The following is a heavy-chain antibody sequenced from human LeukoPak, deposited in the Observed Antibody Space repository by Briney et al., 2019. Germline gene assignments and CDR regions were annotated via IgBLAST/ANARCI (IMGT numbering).Heavy chain of an antibody. CDR2: IYYSGST. Sequence: PSETLSLTCTVSGGPITSYYWGWIRQPLGKGLEWIGTIYYSGSTYYNPSLESRVTISVDTSKNQFSLRLSSVTAADTAVYYCARQLDTVGATTADYWGQGTLVTVSS. D-gene: IGHD1-26*01. J-gene: IGHJ4*02. CDR3: ARQLDTVGATTADY. CDR1: GGPITSYY. V-gene: IGHV4-39*01.